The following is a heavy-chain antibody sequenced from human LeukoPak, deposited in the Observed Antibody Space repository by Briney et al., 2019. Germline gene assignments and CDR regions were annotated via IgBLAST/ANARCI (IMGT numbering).Heavy chain of an antibody. D-gene: IGHD1-26*01. Sequence: GGSLRLSCAASGLTFRNYGMHWVRQAPGKGLEWVAVIWYDGSNQYYLDSVKGRFTVSRDNAKNTLYLQMNSLRAEDTAVYYCVRDGVGAPPFDYWGQGVLVTVSS. CDR1: GLTFRNYG. J-gene: IGHJ4*02. V-gene: IGHV3-33*01. CDR3: VRDGVGAPPFDY. CDR2: IWYDGSNQ.